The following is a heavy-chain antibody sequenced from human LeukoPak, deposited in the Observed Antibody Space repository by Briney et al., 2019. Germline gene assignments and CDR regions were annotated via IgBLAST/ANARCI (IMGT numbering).Heavy chain of an antibody. V-gene: IGHV1-2*02. CDR3: ARGTGSLWFGESYYYYYYMDV. CDR2: INPNSGGT. D-gene: IGHD3-10*01. CDR1: GYTFTGYY. J-gene: IGHJ6*03. Sequence: GASVKVSCKASGYTFTGYYMHWVRQAPGQGLEWMGWINPNSGGTNYAQKFQGRVTMTRDTSISTAYMELSRLRSDDTAVYYCARGTGSLWFGESYYYYYYMDVWGKGTTVTVSS.